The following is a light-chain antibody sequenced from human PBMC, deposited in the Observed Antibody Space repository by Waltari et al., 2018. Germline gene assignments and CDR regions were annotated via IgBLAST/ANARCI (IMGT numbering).Light chain of an antibody. Sequence: QTVVTQEPSSSVSPGGTVTITCALSSGSPSTTSYATWYQQTPGQAPRTLVYKANARSSGVPDRFSGSILGNTAALTITGAQADDESDYYCALYMGSGIWVFGGGTRLTVL. CDR2: KAN. J-gene: IGLJ3*02. V-gene: IGLV8-61*01. CDR1: SGSPSTTSY. CDR3: ALYMGSGIWV.